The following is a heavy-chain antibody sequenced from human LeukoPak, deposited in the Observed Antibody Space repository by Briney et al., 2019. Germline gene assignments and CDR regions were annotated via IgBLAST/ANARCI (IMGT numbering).Heavy chain of an antibody. CDR3: ARYGDPHDLNPN. Sequence: PSGTLSLTCAVSGGSISSSNWWSWVRQPPGKGLEWIGEIYHSGSTNYNPSLKSRVTIPVDKSKNQFSLKLSSVTAADTAVYYCARYGDPHDLNPNWGQGTLVTVSS. V-gene: IGHV4-4*02. J-gene: IGHJ4*02. CDR1: GGSISSSNW. D-gene: IGHD2-21*02. CDR2: IYHSGST.